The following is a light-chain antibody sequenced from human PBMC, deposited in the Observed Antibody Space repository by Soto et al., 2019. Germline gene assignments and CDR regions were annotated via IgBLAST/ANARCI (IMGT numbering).Light chain of an antibody. J-gene: IGLJ1*01. CDR2: EVS. V-gene: IGLV2-8*01. Sequence: QSALTQPPSASGSPGQSVTISCTGTSSDVGGYNYVSWYQQHPGKAPKLMIYEVSKRPSGVPDRFSGSKSGNTASLTVSGLQAEDEADYCCSSYAGSNIFYVFGTGTKVTVL. CDR1: SSDVGGYNY. CDR3: SSYAGSNIFYV.